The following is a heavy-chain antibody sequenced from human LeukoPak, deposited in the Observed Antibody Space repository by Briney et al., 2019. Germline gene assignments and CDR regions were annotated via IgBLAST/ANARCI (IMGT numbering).Heavy chain of an antibody. Sequence: SVTLSLTCTVSGGSISSHYWSWIRQPPGKGLEWIGYIYYSGSTKYNPSLKSRVTISVDTSKNQFSLKVSSVTAADTAAYYCARLYDSSGYTNWLDPWGQGTLVTVSS. J-gene: IGHJ5*02. D-gene: IGHD3-22*01. V-gene: IGHV4-59*11. CDR2: IYYSGST. CDR1: GGSISSHY. CDR3: ARLYDSSGYTNWLDP.